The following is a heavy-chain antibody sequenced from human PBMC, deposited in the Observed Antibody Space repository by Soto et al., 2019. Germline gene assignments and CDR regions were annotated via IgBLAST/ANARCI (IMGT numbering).Heavy chain of an antibody. CDR1: RFSFANCW. CDR2: IKEDGNEK. CDR3: ARGIDDQASYGMDL. V-gene: IGHV3-7*01. J-gene: IGHJ6*02. Sequence: GGSLRLSCAASRFSFANCWMSWVRQAPGKGLEWVAHIKEDGNEKSYADSVKGRFTISRDNAKKSVYLQMNSMRAEDTAVYYCARGIDDQASYGMDLWGQGTTVTVSS.